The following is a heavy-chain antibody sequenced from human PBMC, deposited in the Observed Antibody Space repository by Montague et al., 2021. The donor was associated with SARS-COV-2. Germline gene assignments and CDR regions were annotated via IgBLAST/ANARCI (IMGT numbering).Heavy chain of an antibody. CDR1: GGSISSSSYY. Sequence: SETLSLTCTVSGGSISSSSYYWGWIRQPPGKGLEWIGSIYYSGSTYYNPSLKSRVTISVDMSKNQFSLKLSSVTAADTAVYHCARVGRQQLVRLSGMDVWGQGTTVTVSS. J-gene: IGHJ6*02. CDR3: ARVGRQQLVRLSGMDV. V-gene: IGHV4-39*07. CDR2: IYYSGST. D-gene: IGHD6-13*01.